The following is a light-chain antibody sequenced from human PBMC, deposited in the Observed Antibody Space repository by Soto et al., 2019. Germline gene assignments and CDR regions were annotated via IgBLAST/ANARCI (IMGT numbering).Light chain of an antibody. V-gene: IGLV2-14*01. J-gene: IGLJ1*01. CDR1: STDVGRYNY. CDR3: SSYTSDSTYV. Sequence: QSALTQPASVSGSPGQSITISCTGTSTDVGRYNYVSWYQQHPGKAPKLMIYDVSNRPSGVSSRFSGSTSGITASLTISGIQAEDEADYYCSSYTSDSTYVFGTGTKLTVL. CDR2: DVS.